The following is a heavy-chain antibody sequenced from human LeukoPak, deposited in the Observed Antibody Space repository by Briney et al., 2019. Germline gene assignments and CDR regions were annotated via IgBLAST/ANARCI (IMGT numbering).Heavy chain of an antibody. CDR1: GFTFSSYG. V-gene: IGHV3-33*01. CDR2: IWYDGSNK. J-gene: IGHJ4*02. Sequence: PGGSLRLSCAASGFTFSSYGMHWVRQAPGKGLEWVAVIWYDGSNKYYADSVKGRFTISRDNSKNTLYLQMNSLRAEDTAVYYCARVNAQYYFDYWGQGTLVTVSS. CDR3: ARVNAQYYFDY.